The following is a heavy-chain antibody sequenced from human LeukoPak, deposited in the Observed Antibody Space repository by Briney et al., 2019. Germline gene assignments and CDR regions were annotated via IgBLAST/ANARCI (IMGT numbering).Heavy chain of an antibody. J-gene: IGHJ6*04. CDR1: GFTFSSYS. CDR2: ISSSSSYI. Sequence: GGSLRLSCAASGFTFSSYSMNWVRQAPGKGLEWVSSISSSSSYIYYADSVKGRFTISRDNAKNSLYLQMNSLRAEDTAVYYCATYGDYAPYYDGMDVWGKGTTVTVSS. D-gene: IGHD4-17*01. V-gene: IGHV3-21*01. CDR3: ATYGDYAPYYDGMDV.